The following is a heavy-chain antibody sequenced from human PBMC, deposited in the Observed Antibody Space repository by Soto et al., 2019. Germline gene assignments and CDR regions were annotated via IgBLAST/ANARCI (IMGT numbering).Heavy chain of an antibody. CDR2: ISPAADTV. CDR1: VFRFNVFS. V-gene: IGHV3-48*02. Sequence: WGSLLVSCVSSVFRFNVFSMAWVRQIPGKGLQWVAYISPAADTVHYADSARGRFTISRDSARNSVYLQMDNLRDEDTALYYCARGYLSNSFDMWGQGTMVTVSS. CDR3: ARGYLSNSFDM. J-gene: IGHJ3*02. D-gene: IGHD2-21*01.